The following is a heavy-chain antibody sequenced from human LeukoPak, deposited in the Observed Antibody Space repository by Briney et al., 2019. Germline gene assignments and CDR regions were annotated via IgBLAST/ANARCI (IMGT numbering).Heavy chain of an antibody. CDR1: GFTFSSYA. CDR3: ATVTIFGVDPFDY. J-gene: IGHJ4*02. V-gene: IGHV3-30-3*01. D-gene: IGHD3-3*01. Sequence: GGSLRLSCAASGFTFSSYAMHWVRKAPGKGLEWVAVISYDGSNKYYADSVKGRFTISRDNSKNTLYLQMSSLRAEDTAVYYCATVTIFGVDPFDYWGQGTLVTVSS. CDR2: ISYDGSNK.